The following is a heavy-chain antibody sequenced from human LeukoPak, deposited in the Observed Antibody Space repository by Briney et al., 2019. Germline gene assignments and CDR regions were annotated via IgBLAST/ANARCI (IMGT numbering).Heavy chain of an antibody. J-gene: IGHJ6*02. CDR2: IYYSGST. CDR3: ARERAADHYYYWGMDV. Sequence: SETLSLTCTVSGGAISSYYWSWIRQPPGKGLEWIGYIYYSGSTNYNPSLKSRVTISVDTSKNQFSLKLSSVTAADTAVYYCARERAADHYYYWGMDVWGHGTTVTVSS. CDR1: GGAISSYY. V-gene: IGHV4-59*01. D-gene: IGHD6-13*01.